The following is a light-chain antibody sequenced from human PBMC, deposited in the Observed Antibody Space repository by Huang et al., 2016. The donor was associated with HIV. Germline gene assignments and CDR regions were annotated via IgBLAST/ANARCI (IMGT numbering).Light chain of an antibody. V-gene: IGKV3-15*01. CDR2: GQS. CDR3: RQYNNWPPWT. J-gene: IGKJ1*01. CDR1: QRVSTN. Sequence: EIVMTQSPATLSVSPGERVTLSCRASQRVSTNLAWYHQTPGQAPRLLIYGQSTRATCIPARFSGSGSGTEFTLTISSLQSEDVGLYYCRQYNNWPPWTFGQGTKVEIK.